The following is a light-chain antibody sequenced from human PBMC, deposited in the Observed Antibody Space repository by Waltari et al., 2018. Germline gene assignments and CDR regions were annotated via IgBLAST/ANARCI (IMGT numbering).Light chain of an antibody. CDR3: QQSKEVPFT. CDR2: AAS. Sequence: DIQLTQSPSYLSASVGDRVTITCRASPTLTTYLNWYQQRPGTAPKFLIYAASNLETGVPSRFSGGGSGTDFTLTISGLQPDDFATYYCQQSKEVPFTFGQGTKLEIK. J-gene: IGKJ2*01. V-gene: IGKV1-39*01. CDR1: PTLTTY.